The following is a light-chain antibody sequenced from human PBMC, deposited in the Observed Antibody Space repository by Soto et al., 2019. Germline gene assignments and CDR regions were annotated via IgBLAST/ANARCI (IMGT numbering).Light chain of an antibody. V-gene: IGKV3-11*01. CDR1: QSVSTY. J-gene: IGKJ4*01. CDR2: DAS. CDR3: QQRSHWPPLT. Sequence: EIVLTQSPATLSMSPGERATLSCRASQSVSTYLAWYQQKPGQAPRLLIFDASNRASGIPSRFSGSGSGTNFTLTISRLELEDFAVYFCQQRSHWPPLTFGGGTKVEIK.